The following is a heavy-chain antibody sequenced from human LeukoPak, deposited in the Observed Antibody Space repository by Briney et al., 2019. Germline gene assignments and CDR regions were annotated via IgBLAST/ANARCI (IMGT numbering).Heavy chain of an antibody. D-gene: IGHD3-16*01. J-gene: IGHJ4*02. CDR3: SRGLVTYISYEYVWWSKRHAQRGCLDY. CDR1: GGSFNDYY. CDR2: INHSGST. V-gene: IGHV4-34*01. Sequence: SETLSLTCAAYGGSFNDYYWSWIRQPPGKGLEWMGEINHSGSTNYNPSLESRVTISVETSTNQSSLKLSSMTTADTTAYYCSRGLVTYISYEYVWWSKRHAQRGCLDYWGRGILVTVSS.